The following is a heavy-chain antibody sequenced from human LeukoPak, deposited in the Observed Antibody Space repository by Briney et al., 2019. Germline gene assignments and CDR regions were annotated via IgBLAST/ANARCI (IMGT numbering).Heavy chain of an antibody. D-gene: IGHD3-10*01. CDR2: VNHSGST. Sequence: KASETLSLTCAVYGGSSGYYWSWIRQPPGEGLEWIGEVNHSGSTKYKPSLKSRVTISVDTSKNQFSLKLSSVTAADTAVYYCARGGPVYGGSGSYWIPRSPRPLDYWGQGTLVTVSS. J-gene: IGHJ4*02. CDR1: GGSSGYY. V-gene: IGHV4-34*01. CDR3: ARGGPVYGGSGSYWIPRSPRPLDY.